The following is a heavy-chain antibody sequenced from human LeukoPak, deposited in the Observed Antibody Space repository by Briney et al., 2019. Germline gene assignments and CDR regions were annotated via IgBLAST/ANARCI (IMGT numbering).Heavy chain of an antibody. CDR3: ARGLGWNWFDP. CDR2: IYHSGST. Sequence: ASQTLSLTCAVSGGSLSSGGYSGSWIRQPPGKGLEWIGYIYHSGSTYYNPSLKSRVTISVDRSKNQFSLKLSSVTAADTAVYYCARGLGWNWFDPWGQGTLVTVSS. V-gene: IGHV4-30-2*01. D-gene: IGHD1-26*01. CDR1: GGSLSSGGYS. J-gene: IGHJ5*02.